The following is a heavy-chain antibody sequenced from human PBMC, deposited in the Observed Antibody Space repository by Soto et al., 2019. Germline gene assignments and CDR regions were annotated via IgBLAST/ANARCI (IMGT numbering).Heavy chain of an antibody. CDR2: ISSSGSIR. V-gene: IGHV3-48*03. CDR3: ARELRTLDRGVTYSMDV. CDR1: GFTYGAYE. J-gene: IGHJ6*02. D-gene: IGHD3-10*01. Sequence: EVPLVESGGGLVQPGGSLRLSCAVSGFTYGAYEMNWVRQAPGKGLEWVAYISSSGSIRYYADSVQGRFTISRDNANNSRFLKMNSLRAEDTAVYYCARELRTLDRGVTYSMDVWGQGTTVTVTS.